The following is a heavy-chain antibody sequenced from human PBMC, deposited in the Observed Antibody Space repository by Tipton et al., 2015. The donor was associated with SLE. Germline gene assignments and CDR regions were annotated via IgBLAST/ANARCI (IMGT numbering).Heavy chain of an antibody. CDR2: ISSSSSYI. D-gene: IGHD6-13*01. CDR1: GFTFSSYS. J-gene: IGHJ4*02. CDR3: ARGSEGSSSWYGEDY. V-gene: IGHV3-21*01. Sequence: SLRLSCAASGFTFSSYSMNWVRQAPGKGLEWVSSISSSSSYIYYADSVKGRFTISKDNAKNSLYRQMNSLRAEDTAVYYCARGSEGSSSWYGEDYWGQGTLVTVSS.